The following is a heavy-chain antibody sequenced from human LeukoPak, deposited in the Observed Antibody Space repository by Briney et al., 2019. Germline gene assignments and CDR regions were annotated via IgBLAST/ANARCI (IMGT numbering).Heavy chain of an antibody. CDR2: IYHSGST. CDR1: GYSISSTYY. D-gene: IGHD3-10*01. Sequence: PSETLSLTCTVSGYSISSTYYWGWIRQPPGKGLEIGSIYHSGSTYYNPSLKSRVTISVDTSKNQFSLKLTSVTAADTAVYYCARDRGVRGIMGYWGQGILVTVSS. J-gene: IGHJ4*02. V-gene: IGHV4-38-2*02. CDR3: ARDRGVRGIMGY.